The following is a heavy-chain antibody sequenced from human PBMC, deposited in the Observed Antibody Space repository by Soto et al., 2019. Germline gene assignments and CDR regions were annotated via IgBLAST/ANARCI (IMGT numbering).Heavy chain of an antibody. D-gene: IGHD3-3*01. CDR3: AGHKIGSKSWLFAP. V-gene: IGHV4-39*01. CDR1: GASVSSITYY. CDR2: ICYNENA. Sequence: SETLSLTCXVXGASVSSITYYWVWLRQPPGKGLEWIGSICYNENAYYNPSLRSRLTISVDTSKNQFSLDLNSLTAADTALYFCAGHKIGSKSWLFAPGGRGALVTV. J-gene: IGHJ4*02.